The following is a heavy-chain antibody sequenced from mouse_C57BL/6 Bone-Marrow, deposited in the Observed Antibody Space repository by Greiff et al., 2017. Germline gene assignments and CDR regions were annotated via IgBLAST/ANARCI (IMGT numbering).Heavy chain of an antibody. V-gene: IGHV1-72*01. CDR3: ARSSYYAMDY. CDR2: IDPNSGGT. CDR1: GYTFTSYW. Sequence: QVQLQQPGAELVKPGASVKLSCKASGYTFTSYWMHWVKQRPGRGLEWIGSIDPNSGGTKYNEKFKSKATLTVDKPASTAYMQLSSLTSEDSAVYYCARSSYYAMDYWGQGTSVTVSS. D-gene: IGHD1-3*01. J-gene: IGHJ4*01.